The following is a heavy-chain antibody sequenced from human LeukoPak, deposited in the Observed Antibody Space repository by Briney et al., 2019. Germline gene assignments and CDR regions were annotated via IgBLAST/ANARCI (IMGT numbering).Heavy chain of an antibody. CDR2: IYNDGGLP. V-gene: IGHV3-33*07. CDR3: AQGHYVGNSEFLDN. J-gene: IGHJ4*02. D-gene: IGHD4-23*01. CDR1: GFSFSSYG. Sequence: GGSLRLSCAASGFSFSSYGMYWVRQAPGKGLEWVALIYNDGGLPNYLDSVRGRFTISRDNSKNTLYLQMDSLRVEDTAIYYCAQGHYVGNSEFLDNWGQGSLVIVSS.